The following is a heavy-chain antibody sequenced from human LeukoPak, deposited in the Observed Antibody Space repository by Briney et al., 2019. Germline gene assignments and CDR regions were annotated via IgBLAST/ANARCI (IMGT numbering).Heavy chain of an antibody. CDR1: GFTFSDYH. D-gene: IGHD3-16*01. CDR2: INPRSGDA. V-gene: IGHV1-2*02. J-gene: IGHJ4*02. CDR3: ARGEYSNGYPYRLDS. Sequence: ASVKVSCKASGFTFSDYHINWVRQSSGQGPEWMGWINPRSGDAKYGQAFQGRVTMTRDTSISTAYMELNRRRFDDTAMYYCARGEYSNGYPYRLDSWGQGTLVTVSS.